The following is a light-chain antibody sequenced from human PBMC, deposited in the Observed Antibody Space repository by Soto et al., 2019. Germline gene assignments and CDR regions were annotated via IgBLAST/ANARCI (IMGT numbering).Light chain of an antibody. CDR1: TSNIGSNY. Sequence: QSVLTQPPSASGTPGQRVTMFCSGSTSNIGSNYVYWYQQLPGTAPKLLIYRNNQRPSGVPDRFSGSKSGTSASLAISGLRSEDEADYYCAAWDDSLSAYVVFGGGTKLTVL. J-gene: IGLJ2*01. CDR2: RNN. V-gene: IGLV1-47*01. CDR3: AAWDDSLSAYVV.